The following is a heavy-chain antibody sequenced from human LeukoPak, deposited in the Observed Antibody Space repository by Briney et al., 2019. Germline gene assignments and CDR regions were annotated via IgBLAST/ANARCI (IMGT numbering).Heavy chain of an antibody. J-gene: IGHJ4*02. CDR2: IYHSRST. V-gene: IGHV4-39*01. CDR1: GGSISTSSYY. CDR3: ARHRWMEVYGSGSYYVDY. Sequence: PSGTLSLTCTVSGGSISTSSYYWGWIRQPPGKGLEWIGSIYHSRSTYYNASLKSRATISADTSKNQFSLKLSSVTAADTAVYYCARHRWMEVYGSGSYYVDYWGQGTLVTVSS. D-gene: IGHD3-10*01.